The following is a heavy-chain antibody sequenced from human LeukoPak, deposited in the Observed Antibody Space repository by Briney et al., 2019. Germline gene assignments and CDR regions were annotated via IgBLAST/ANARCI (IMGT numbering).Heavy chain of an antibody. CDR3: ARAPNYGSGSYYDY. Sequence: GGSLRLSCAASGFSFDDYGMSWVRQTPGKGLEWVSGINWNGDSTRYTDSVKGRFTISRDNAKNSLYLQMNSLRAEDTALYYCARAPNYGSGSYYDYWGQGTLVTVSS. J-gene: IGHJ4*02. V-gene: IGHV3-20*04. CDR1: GFSFDDYG. D-gene: IGHD3-10*01. CDR2: INWNGDST.